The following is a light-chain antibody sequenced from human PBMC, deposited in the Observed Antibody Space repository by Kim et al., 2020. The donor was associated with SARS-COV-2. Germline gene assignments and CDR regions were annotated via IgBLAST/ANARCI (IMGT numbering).Light chain of an antibody. CDR1: VLAKKY. Sequence: VSPGQAARITCSGDVLAKKYARWFQQKPGQAPVLVIYKDSERPSGIPERFSGSSSGTTVTLTISGAQVEDEADYYCYSAADNAWVFGGGTKLTVL. V-gene: IGLV3-27*01. CDR2: KDS. CDR3: YSAADNAWV. J-gene: IGLJ3*02.